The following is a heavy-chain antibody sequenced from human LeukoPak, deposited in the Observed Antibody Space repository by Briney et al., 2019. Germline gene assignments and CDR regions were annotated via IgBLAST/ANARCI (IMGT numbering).Heavy chain of an antibody. Sequence: SETLSLTCTVSGGSISSSSYYWGWIRQPPGKGLGWIGSIYYSGSTYYDPSLKSRVTISVDTSKNQFSLKLSSVTAADTAVYYCARGRSVAAAVGHWGQGTLVTVSS. CDR3: ARGRSVAAAVGH. J-gene: IGHJ4*02. CDR1: GGSISSSSYY. D-gene: IGHD6-13*01. V-gene: IGHV4-39*01. CDR2: IYYSGST.